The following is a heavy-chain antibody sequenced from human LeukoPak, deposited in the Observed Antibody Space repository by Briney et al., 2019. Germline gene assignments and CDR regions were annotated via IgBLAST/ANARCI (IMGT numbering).Heavy chain of an antibody. V-gene: IGHV3-23*01. Sequence: GGSLRLFCAASGFTFRNYAMSWVRQAPGKGLEWVSAISGRGDSTYYADSVKGRFTISRDNSKNTLYLQMNSLKAEDSAIYYCAKAQSYGYSDYWGQGTLVAVSS. CDR3: AKAQSYGYSDY. J-gene: IGHJ4*02. D-gene: IGHD3-16*01. CDR1: GFTFRNYA. CDR2: ISGRGDST.